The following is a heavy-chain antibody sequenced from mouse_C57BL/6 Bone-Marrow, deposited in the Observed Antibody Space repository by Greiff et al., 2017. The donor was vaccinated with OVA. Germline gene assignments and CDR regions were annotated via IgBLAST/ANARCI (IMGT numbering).Heavy chain of an antibody. CDR2: IYPGSGST. D-gene: IGHD1-1*01. J-gene: IGHJ1*03. CDR3: ARDYYGSSHWYFDV. V-gene: IGHV1-55*01. Sequence: QVQLKQPGAELVKPGASVKMSCKASGYTFTSYWITWVKQRPGQGLEWIGDIYPGSGSTNYNEKFKSKATLTVDTSSSTAYMQLSSLTSEDSAVYYCARDYYGSSHWYFDVWGTGTTVTVSS. CDR1: GYTFTSYW.